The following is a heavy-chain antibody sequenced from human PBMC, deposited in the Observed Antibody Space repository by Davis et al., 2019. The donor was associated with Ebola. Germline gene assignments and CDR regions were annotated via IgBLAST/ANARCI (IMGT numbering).Heavy chain of an antibody. CDR3: ARDNPTISGNFFDP. V-gene: IGHV4-59*01. CDR1: GGSFGNYY. D-gene: IGHD1-7*01. CDR2: ITYNGNT. J-gene: IGHJ5*02. Sequence: PSETLSLTCTLSGGSFGNYYWTWIRKPPGKGLEWIGYITYNGNTNYSPSFKSRLTISADPSKNEISLELRSVTAADTAVYYCARDNPTISGNFFDPWGQGTLVTVSS.